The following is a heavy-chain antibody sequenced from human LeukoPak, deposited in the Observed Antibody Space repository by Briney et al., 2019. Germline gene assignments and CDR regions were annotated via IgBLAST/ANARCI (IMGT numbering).Heavy chain of an antibody. CDR3: ARHCSGGSCYDAFDI. D-gene: IGHD2-15*01. Sequence: SETLSLTCTVSGGSISRYYWSWIRQPPGKGLEWIGYIYYSGSTNYNPSLKSRVTISVDTSKNQFSLKLSSVTAADTAVYYCARHCSGGSCYDAFDIWGQGTMVTVSS. J-gene: IGHJ3*02. V-gene: IGHV4-59*08. CDR1: GGSISRYY. CDR2: IYYSGST.